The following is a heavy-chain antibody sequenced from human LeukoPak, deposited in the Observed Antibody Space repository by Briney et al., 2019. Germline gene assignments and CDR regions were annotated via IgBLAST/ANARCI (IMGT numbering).Heavy chain of an antibody. CDR3: AREEVGVTDY. V-gene: IGHV3-7*01. D-gene: IGHD1-26*01. CDR1: GFTFSSYS. J-gene: IGHJ4*02. CDR2: IRQDGSEK. Sequence: PGGSLRLSCAASGFTFSSYSMNWVRQAPGKGLEGVANIRQDGSEKYYVDSVKGRFTISRDNAKNSLYLQMNSLRAEDTAVYYCAREEVGVTDYWGQGTLVTVSS.